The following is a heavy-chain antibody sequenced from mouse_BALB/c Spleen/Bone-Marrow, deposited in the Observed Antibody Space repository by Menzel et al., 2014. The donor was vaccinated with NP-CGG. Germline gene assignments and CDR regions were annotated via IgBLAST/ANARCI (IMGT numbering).Heavy chain of an antibody. Sequence: EVKLMESGGGLVQPGGSRKLSCAASGFTFSSFGMHWVRQAPEKGLEWVVYISSGSSTIYYADTVKGRFTISRDNPKNTLFLQMTSLRSEDTAMYYCTRKGALITHYYAMDYWGQGTSVTVSS. V-gene: IGHV5-17*02. CDR3: TRKGALITHYYAMDY. CDR2: ISSGSSTI. CDR1: GFTFSSFG. D-gene: IGHD2-4*01. J-gene: IGHJ4*01.